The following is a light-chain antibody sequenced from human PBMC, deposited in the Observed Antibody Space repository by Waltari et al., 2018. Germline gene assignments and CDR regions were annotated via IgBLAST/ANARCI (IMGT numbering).Light chain of an antibody. J-gene: IGKJ2*01. Sequence: EIVMTQSPATLSVSPGDRATLSCRASQSVSSNLAWYQQKPGQPPRLLIYGASTRATGIPARFSGSGSGTEFTLTISSMQSEDFGVYYCQQYNDWPQTFGQGTKLEIK. V-gene: IGKV3-15*01. CDR1: QSVSSN. CDR3: QQYNDWPQT. CDR2: GAS.